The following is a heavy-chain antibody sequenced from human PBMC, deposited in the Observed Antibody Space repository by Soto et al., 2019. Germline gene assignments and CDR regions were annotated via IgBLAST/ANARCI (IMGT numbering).Heavy chain of an antibody. V-gene: IGHV4-59*01. J-gene: IGHJ6*02. CDR2: IYYSGST. D-gene: IGHD6-25*01. CDR1: GGSISSYY. Sequence: QVQLQESGPGLVKPSETLSLTCTVSGGSISSYYWSWIRQPPGKGLEWIGYIYYSGSTNYNPSLTSRVTISVDTSKNQFSRKLSSVTAADTAVYYCASSLGPAVCMDVWGQGTTVTVSS. CDR3: ASSLGPAVCMDV.